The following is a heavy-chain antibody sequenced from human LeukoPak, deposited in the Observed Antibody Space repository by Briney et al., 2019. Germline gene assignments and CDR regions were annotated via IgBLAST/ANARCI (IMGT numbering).Heavy chain of an antibody. J-gene: IGHJ4*02. CDR1: GGYISSYY. CDR3: ARDIDSSSSGSLN. V-gene: IGHV4-4*07. Sequence: SETLSLTCTVSGGYISSYYWSWIRQPAGKGLEWIGRIYTSGSTNYNPSLKSRVTISVDKSKNQFSLKLSSVTAADTAVYYCARDIDSSSSGSLNWGQGTLVTVSS. CDR2: IYTSGST. D-gene: IGHD6-6*01.